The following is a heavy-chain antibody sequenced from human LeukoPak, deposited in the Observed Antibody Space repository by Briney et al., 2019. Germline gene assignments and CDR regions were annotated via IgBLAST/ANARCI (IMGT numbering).Heavy chain of an antibody. CDR3: ARVASALSSGTYYFHFDY. D-gene: IGHD1-26*01. Sequence: PGGSLRLSCAASGFTFSDYYMSWIRQAPGKGLEWVSYISHSSNTIYYADSVKGRFTISRDNARNSLYLQINSLRDEDTAVYYCARVASALSSGTYYFHFDYWGQGTLVTVSS. CDR1: GFTFSDYY. CDR2: ISHSSNTI. V-gene: IGHV3-11*04. J-gene: IGHJ4*02.